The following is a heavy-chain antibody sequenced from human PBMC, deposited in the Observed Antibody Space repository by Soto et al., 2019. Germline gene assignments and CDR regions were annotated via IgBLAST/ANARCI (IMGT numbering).Heavy chain of an antibody. J-gene: IGHJ3*02. CDR1: GFTFDDYA. Sequence: PGGSLRLSCAASGFTFDDYAMHWVRQAPGKGLEWVSGISWNSGSIGYADSVKGRFTISRDNAKNSLYLQMNSLRAEDTALYYCANLGFGELDFRRDAFDIWGQGTMVTVSS. D-gene: IGHD3-10*01. CDR3: ANLGFGELDFRRDAFDI. V-gene: IGHV3-9*01. CDR2: ISWNSGSI.